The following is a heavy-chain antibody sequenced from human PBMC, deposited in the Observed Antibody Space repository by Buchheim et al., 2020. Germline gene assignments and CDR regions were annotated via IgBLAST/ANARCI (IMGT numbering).Heavy chain of an antibody. CDR1: GVSVSSGSYY. Sequence: QVQLQESGPGLVKPSETLSLTCTVSGVSVSSGSYYWSWIRQPPGKGLEWIGYIYFSGSTYDNPSLKSRVTISVDTSTTLFSLKLNSVTAADTAVYYCAREIAATNSHDYWGQGTL. CDR3: AREIAATNSHDY. V-gene: IGHV4-61*01. D-gene: IGHD2-15*01. CDR2: IYFSGST. J-gene: IGHJ4*02.